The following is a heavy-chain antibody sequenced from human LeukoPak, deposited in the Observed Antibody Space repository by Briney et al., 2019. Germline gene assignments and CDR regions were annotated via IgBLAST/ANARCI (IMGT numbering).Heavy chain of an antibody. V-gene: IGHV3-21*01. CDR3: VGGFITGTTWGFDY. CDR2: ISSSSSYI. Sequence: GGSLRLSCAASGFTFSSYSMNWVRQAPGKGLEWVSSISSSSSYIYYADSVKGRFTISRDNAKNSLYLQMNSLRAEDTAVYYCVGGFITGTTWGFDYWGQGTLVTVSS. D-gene: IGHD1-7*01. J-gene: IGHJ4*02. CDR1: GFTFSSYS.